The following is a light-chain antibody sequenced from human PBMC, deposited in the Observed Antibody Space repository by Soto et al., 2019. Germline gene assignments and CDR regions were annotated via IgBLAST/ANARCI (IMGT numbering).Light chain of an antibody. CDR2: GAS. J-gene: IGKJ1*01. CDR1: QSVSSSY. CDR3: QQYET. Sequence: EIVLTQSPGTLSLSPGERATLSCRASQSVSSSYLAWYQQKPGQAPRLLIYGASSRATGIPDRFSGSGSGTDFTLTISRLEPEDFALYSCQQYETFGQGTKVEIK. V-gene: IGKV3-20*01.